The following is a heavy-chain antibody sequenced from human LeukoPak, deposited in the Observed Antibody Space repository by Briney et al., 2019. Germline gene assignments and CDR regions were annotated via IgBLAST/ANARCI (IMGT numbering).Heavy chain of an antibody. CDR2: ISGSGSNT. D-gene: IGHD5-12*01. Sequence: GGSLRLSCAASGFTFSSYAMSWVRQAPGKGLEWVSAISGSGSNTYYAGSVKGRFTISRDNSKNTLYLQMNSLRAEDTAVYYCAKVVSGYGFFDYWGQGILVTVSS. CDR3: AKVVSGYGFFDY. V-gene: IGHV3-23*01. J-gene: IGHJ4*02. CDR1: GFTFSSYA.